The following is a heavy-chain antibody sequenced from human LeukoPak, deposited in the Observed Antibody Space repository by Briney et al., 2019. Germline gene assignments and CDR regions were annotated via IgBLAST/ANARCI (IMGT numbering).Heavy chain of an antibody. D-gene: IGHD3-3*01. CDR2: ISYDGSNK. CDR1: GFTFSSYA. CDR3: AKDRDFWLDY. J-gene: IGHJ4*02. V-gene: IGHV3-30-3*01. Sequence: PGGSLRLSCAASGFTFSSYAMHWVRQAPGKGLEWVAVISYDGSNKYYADSVKGRFTISRDNSKNTLYLQMNSLRAEDTAVYYCAKDRDFWLDYWGQGTLVTVSS.